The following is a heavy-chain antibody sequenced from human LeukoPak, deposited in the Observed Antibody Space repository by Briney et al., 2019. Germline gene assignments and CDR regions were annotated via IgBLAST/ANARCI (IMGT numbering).Heavy chain of an antibody. CDR1: GGSISSHY. CDR3: ARGHLVVQLERRRLSGWFDP. Sequence: SETLSLTCTVSGGSISSHYWSWIRQPPGKGLEWIGFIHYSGSSSSNPSLKSRVTISLDTSKNQFSLKLSSVTAADTAVYYCARGHLVVQLERRRLSGWFDPWGQGTLVTVSS. CDR2: IHYSGSS. D-gene: IGHD1-1*01. V-gene: IGHV4-59*11. J-gene: IGHJ5*02.